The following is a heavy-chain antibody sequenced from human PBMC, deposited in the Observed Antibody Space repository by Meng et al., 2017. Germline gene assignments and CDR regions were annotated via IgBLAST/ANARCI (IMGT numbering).Heavy chain of an antibody. CDR3: ARDSSSGWYHNY. Sequence: ESARSSLQPGCPLSLSCTACGFSGTTRYMSCVRQAPGKGLYWVSVIYSGGSTNYADSVKGRFSISRDNSKNTLYLQMNSLRAEDTAVYFCARDSSSGWYHNYWGQGTLVTVSS. V-gene: IGHV3-53*01. CDR2: IYSGGST. CDR1: GFSGTTRY. D-gene: IGHD6-19*01. J-gene: IGHJ4*02.